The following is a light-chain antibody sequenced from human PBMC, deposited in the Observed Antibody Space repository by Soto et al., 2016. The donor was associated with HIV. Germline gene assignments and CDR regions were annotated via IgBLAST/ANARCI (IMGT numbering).Light chain of an antibody. CDR1: KLGNKF. Sequence: SYELTQPPSVSVSPGQTASITCSGNKLGNKFTSWYQLKSGQSPMLVIYQDNKRPSGIPERFSGSNSGNTATLTISGTQAMDEADYYCQAWDSGTVIFGGGTKLTVL. CDR3: QAWDSGTVI. J-gene: IGLJ2*01. V-gene: IGLV3-1*01. CDR2: QDN.